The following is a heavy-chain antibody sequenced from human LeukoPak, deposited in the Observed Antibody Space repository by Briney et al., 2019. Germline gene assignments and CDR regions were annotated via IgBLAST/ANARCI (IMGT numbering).Heavy chain of an antibody. CDR2: IYHSGST. J-gene: IGHJ4*02. Sequence: PSETLSLTCTVSGYSISSGYYWGWIRQPPGKGLEWIGSIYHSGSTYYNPSLKSRVTISVDTSKNQFSLKLSSVTAADTAVYYCARTTGTLNYSFDYWGQGTLVTVSS. V-gene: IGHV4-38-2*02. D-gene: IGHD1-1*01. CDR1: GYSISSGYY. CDR3: ARTTGTLNYSFDY.